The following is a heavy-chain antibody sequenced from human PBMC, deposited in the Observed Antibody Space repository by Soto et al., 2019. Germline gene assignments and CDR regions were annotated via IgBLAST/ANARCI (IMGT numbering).Heavy chain of an antibody. Sequence: PSETLSLTCTVSGGSISSSSYYWGWIRQPPGKGLEWIGSIYYSGNTYYNPSLKSRVTISVDTSKNQFSLKLSSVTAADTAVYYCARLGGIAAVVSLNWNHHNWFYSSGQGTFVPGSS. V-gene: IGHV4-39*01. J-gene: IGHJ5*01. CDR1: GGSISSSSYY. CDR3: ARLGGIAAVVSLNWNHHNWFYS. D-gene: IGHD6-13*01. CDR2: IYYSGNT.